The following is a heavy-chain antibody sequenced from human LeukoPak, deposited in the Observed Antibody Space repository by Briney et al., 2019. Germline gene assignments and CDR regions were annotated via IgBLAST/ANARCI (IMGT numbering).Heavy chain of an antibody. CDR3: ARFAAGGSYYYYMDV. Sequence: WGSLRLSCAASGFTFSNFAMSWVRQAPGKRLEWVSAITGGGGSAHYADSVKGRFTISRDNSKSTLYLQMNSLRADHTAVYYCARFAAGGSYYYYMDVWGKGTTVTVSS. V-gene: IGHV3-23*01. J-gene: IGHJ6*03. D-gene: IGHD3-10*01. CDR1: GFTFSNFA. CDR2: ITGGGGSA.